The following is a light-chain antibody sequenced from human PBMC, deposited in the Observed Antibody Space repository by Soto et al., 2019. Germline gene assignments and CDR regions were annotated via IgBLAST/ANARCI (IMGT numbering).Light chain of an antibody. CDR1: SSDVGDYSY. V-gene: IGLV2-8*01. J-gene: IGLJ2*01. CDR3: SSYAGSNNLV. CDR2: EVS. Sequence: QSALTQPPSASGSPGQSVTISCTGTSSDVGDYSYVSWYQQHPGKAPKLMIYEVSKRPSGVPDRFSGSNSGNTASLTVSGLQAEDEADYYCSSYAGSNNLVFGGGTKLTVL.